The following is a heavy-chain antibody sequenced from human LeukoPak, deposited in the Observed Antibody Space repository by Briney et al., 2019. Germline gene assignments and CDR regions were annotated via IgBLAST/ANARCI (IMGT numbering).Heavy chain of an antibody. CDR1: GGSISSGSYY. V-gene: IGHV4-39*07. J-gene: IGHJ5*02. Sequence: PSETLSLTCTVSGGSISSGSYYWGWIRQPPGKGLEWIGNIYYSGSTYYNPSLKSRVSISVDTSKNQFSLKLTSVTAADTALYYCAREVEYYDTRGAWFDPWGQGTLVTVSS. D-gene: IGHD3-22*01. CDR3: AREVEYYDTRGAWFDP. CDR2: IYYSGST.